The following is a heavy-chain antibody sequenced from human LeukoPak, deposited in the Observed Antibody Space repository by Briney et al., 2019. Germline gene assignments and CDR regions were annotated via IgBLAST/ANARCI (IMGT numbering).Heavy chain of an antibody. CDR1: GFTFSSYE. J-gene: IGHJ5*02. CDR3: ARGEYETYYDAWSGYSIGWFDP. Sequence: GGSLRLSCAASGFTFSSYEMNWVRQAPGKGLEWVSYISSSGSTIYYADSVKGRFTISRDNAKNSLYLQMNSLRAEDTAVYYCARGEYETYYDAWSGYSIGWFDPWGQGTLVTVSS. CDR2: ISSSGSTI. V-gene: IGHV3-48*03. D-gene: IGHD3-3*01.